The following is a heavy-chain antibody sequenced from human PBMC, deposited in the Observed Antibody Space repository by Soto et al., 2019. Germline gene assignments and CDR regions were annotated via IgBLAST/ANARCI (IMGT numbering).Heavy chain of an antibody. CDR3: AKDRGIIAAGSDY. J-gene: IGHJ4*02. CDR2: ISDSGGST. D-gene: IGHD6-13*01. CDR1: GVTFSSYA. V-gene: IGHV3-23*01. Sequence: GSLRLSCAGSGVTFSSYAMSWVRQAPGKGLEWVSSISDSGGSTYYADSVKGRFTISRDNSKNTLYVQMNSLRAEDTAVYYCAKDRGIIAAGSDYWGQGTLVTVSS.